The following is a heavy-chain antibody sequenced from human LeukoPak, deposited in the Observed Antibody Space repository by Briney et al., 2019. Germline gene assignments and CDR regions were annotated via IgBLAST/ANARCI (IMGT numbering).Heavy chain of an antibody. D-gene: IGHD3-16*02. V-gene: IGHV3-23*01. CDR2: ITGSGGGT. CDR3: AKNSPFGGVIVPFDY. CDR1: GFSFSNYA. J-gene: IGHJ4*02. Sequence: GGSLRLSCAASGFSFSNYAMSWVRQAPGKGLECVSTITGSGGGTYYADSVKGRFTISRDNSKNTLYLQMNSLRAEDTAVYYCAKNSPFGGVIVPFDYWGQGTLVTVSS.